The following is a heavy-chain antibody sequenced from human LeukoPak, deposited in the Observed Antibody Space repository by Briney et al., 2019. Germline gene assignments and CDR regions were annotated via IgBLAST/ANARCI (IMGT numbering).Heavy chain of an antibody. CDR1: GGSLTDYY. V-gene: IGHV4-59*01. D-gene: IGHD3-3*02. CDR2: VYQSGVT. CDR3: ARDLGIIFNAFDI. J-gene: IGHJ3*02. Sequence: PSETLSLTCTVSGGSLTDYYWSWIRQPPGKGLEWIGYVYQSGVTDYNPSLKSRATISIDMSINQFSLKPKSMTSADAAVYFCARDLGIIFNAFDIWGHGTMVTVSS.